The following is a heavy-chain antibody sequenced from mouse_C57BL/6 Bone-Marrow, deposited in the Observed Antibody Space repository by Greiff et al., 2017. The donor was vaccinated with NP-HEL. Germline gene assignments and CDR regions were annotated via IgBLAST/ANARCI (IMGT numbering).Heavy chain of an antibody. CDR1: GYAFSSSW. Sequence: VQLQQSGPELVKPGASVKISCKASGYAFSSSWMNWVKQRPGKGLEWIGRIYPGDGDTNYNGKFKGKATLTADKSSSTAYMQLSSLTSEDSAVYVCARGPYGSSYAYFDVWGTGTTVTVSS. J-gene: IGHJ1*03. V-gene: IGHV1-82*01. CDR3: ARGPYGSSYAYFDV. D-gene: IGHD1-1*01. CDR2: IYPGDGDT.